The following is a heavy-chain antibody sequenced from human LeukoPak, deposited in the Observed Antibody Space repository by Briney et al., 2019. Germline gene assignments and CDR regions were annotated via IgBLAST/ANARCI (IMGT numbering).Heavy chain of an antibody. CDR2: ISSDGRTT. J-gene: IGHJ4*02. CDR3: AVQLGTLDY. Sequence: GGSLRLSCAASGFSISTYWMHWVRQAPGKGLVWVSRISSDGRTTNYADSVEGRFIISRDNAKNTLYLQMNSLTTEDTAVYYCAVQLGTLDYWGQGTLVTVSS. CDR1: GFSISTYW. D-gene: IGHD1-1*01. V-gene: IGHV3-74*01.